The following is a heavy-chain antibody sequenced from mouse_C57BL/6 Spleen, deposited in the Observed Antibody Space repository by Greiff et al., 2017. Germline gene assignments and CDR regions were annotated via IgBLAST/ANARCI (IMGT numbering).Heavy chain of an antibody. D-gene: IGHD2-5*01. CDR2: IHPNSGST. Sequence: VQLQQPGAELVKPGASVKLSCKASGYTFTSYWMHWVKQRPGQGLEWIGMIHPNSGSTNYNGKFKSKATRTVDKPSSTAYMQRSSLTSEYSAVYYCARGYSNYVGWFAYWVQGTLVTVSA. CDR3: ARGYSNYVGWFAY. CDR1: GYTFTSYW. J-gene: IGHJ3*01. V-gene: IGHV1-64*01.